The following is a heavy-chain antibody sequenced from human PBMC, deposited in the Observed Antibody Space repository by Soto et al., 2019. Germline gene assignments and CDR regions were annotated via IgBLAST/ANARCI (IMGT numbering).Heavy chain of an antibody. J-gene: IGHJ5*02. V-gene: IGHV4-34*01. CDR3: ARGGAPSRGGNFARFDP. Sequence: QVQLPQWGAGLLKPSETLSLTCAVYGGSFGDYYWSWIRQPPGKGLEWIGEINHSGSTNYNPSLKSRVTISVDTSKNQFSLRLSSVTAADTAVYYCARGGAPSRGGNFARFDPWGQGTLVTVSS. CDR2: INHSGST. D-gene: IGHD1-26*01. CDR1: GGSFGDYY.